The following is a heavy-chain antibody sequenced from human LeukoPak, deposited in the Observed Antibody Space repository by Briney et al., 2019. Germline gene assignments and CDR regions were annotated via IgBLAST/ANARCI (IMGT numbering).Heavy chain of an antibody. J-gene: IGHJ5*02. V-gene: IGHV4-39*01. D-gene: IGHD3-10*01. CDR2: IYYSGST. CDR3: ARNRYYYGSGSYGVPNWFDH. CDR1: GGSISSNSYY. Sequence: SETLSLTCTVSGGSISSNSYYWGWIRQPPGKGLEWIGSIYYSGSTYYKSSLKSRVTISVDTSKNQFSLKLSSVTAADTAVYYCARNRYYYGSGSYGVPNWFDHWGQGTLVIVSS.